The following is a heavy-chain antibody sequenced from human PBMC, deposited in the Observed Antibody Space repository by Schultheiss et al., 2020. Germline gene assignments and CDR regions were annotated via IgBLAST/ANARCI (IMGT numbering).Heavy chain of an antibody. CDR2: IYYSGST. CDR3: ARGGITMIVVVITHGPFDY. V-gene: IGHV4-34*01. CDR1: GGSFSGYY. J-gene: IGHJ4*02. D-gene: IGHD3-22*01. Sequence: SETLSLTCAVYGGSFSGYYWSWIRQPPGKGLEWIGYIYYSGSTYYNPSLKSRVTISVDTSKNQFSLKLSSVTAADTAVYYCARGGITMIVVVITHGPFDYWGQGTLVTVSS.